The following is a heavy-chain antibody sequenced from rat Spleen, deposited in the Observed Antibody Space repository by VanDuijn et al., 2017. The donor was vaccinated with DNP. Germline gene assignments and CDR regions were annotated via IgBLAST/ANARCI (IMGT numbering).Heavy chain of an antibody. D-gene: IGHD3-8*01. CDR2: IIYDGDHP. V-gene: IGHV5-31*01. CDR3: TSNPHVRTAAPFDY. Sequence: EVQLVESGGGPVQPGRSLKLSCVASGFIFSNYWMTWIRQAPGKGLEWVATIIYDGDHPYYSDSVKGRFSLSRDNAKSTLYLQLNSLRSEDTATYYCTSNPHVRTAAPFDYWGQGVMVTVSS. CDR1: GFIFSNYW. J-gene: IGHJ2*01.